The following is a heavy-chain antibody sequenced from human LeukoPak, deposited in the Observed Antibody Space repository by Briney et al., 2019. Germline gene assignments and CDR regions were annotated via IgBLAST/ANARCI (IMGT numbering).Heavy chain of an antibody. CDR2: ISSSSSYI. V-gene: IGHV3-21*01. J-gene: IGHJ4*02. CDR3: ARDRGGWYYFDY. D-gene: IGHD6-19*01. CDR1: GFTFNSYS. Sequence: PGGPLRLSCAASGFTFNSYSMNWVRQAPGKGLEWVSSISSSSSYIYYADSVKGRFTISRDNAENSLYLQMNSLRAEDTAVYYCARDRGGWYYFDYWGQGTLVTVSS.